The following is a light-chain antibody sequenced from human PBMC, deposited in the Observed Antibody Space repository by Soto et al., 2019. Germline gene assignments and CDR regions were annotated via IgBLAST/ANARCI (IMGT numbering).Light chain of an antibody. Sequence: EIVLTQSPGTLSLSPGERDTLSCRASQSVSSSFLAWYQQKPGQAPRLLIYGASSRATGIPDRFSGSGSGTDFTLTISRLVPEDFAVYYCQLYGSSSLVTFGPGTKVDIK. CDR3: QLYGSSSLVT. CDR1: QSVSSSF. V-gene: IGKV3-20*01. CDR2: GAS. J-gene: IGKJ3*01.